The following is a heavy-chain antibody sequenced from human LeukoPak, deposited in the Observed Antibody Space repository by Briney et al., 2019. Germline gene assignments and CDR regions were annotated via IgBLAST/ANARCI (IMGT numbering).Heavy chain of an antibody. V-gene: IGHV4-34*01. CDR1: GGSFSSYY. Sequence: SETLSLTCAVYGGSFSSYYWSWIRQPPGKGLEWIGEINHSGSTNYNPSLKSRVTISVDTSKNQFSLKLSSVTAADTAVYYCARGPTLYSSGWYKDYWGQGTLVTVSS. J-gene: IGHJ4*02. CDR2: INHSGST. CDR3: ARGPTLYSSGWYKDY. D-gene: IGHD6-19*01.